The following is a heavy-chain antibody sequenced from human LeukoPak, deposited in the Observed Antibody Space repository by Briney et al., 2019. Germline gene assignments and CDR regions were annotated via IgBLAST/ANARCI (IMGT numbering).Heavy chain of an antibody. J-gene: IGHJ3*02. CDR3: ARGGSSEAFDI. V-gene: IGHV1-2*02. CDR1: GYTFTGYY. Sequence: GASVKVSCKASGYTFTGYYTHWVRQAPGQGLEWMGWINANSGGTNYAQKFQGRVTMTRDTSINTAYMELISLRSDDTAVYYCARGGSSEAFDIWGQGTMVTVSS. CDR2: INANSGGT.